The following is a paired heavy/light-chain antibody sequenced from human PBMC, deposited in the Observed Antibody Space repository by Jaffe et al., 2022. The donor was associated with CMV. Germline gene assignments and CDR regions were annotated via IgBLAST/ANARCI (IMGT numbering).Heavy chain of an antibody. Sequence: QVQVQQWGTGLLKPSETLSLTCAVYGGSFSGYYWNWIRQPPGKGLEWIGEIDHSGNINYNPSLKSRVTISLHTSKSQFSLKVSSVTAADTAVYYCARGIVVVSPDLFDYDHYYMDVWGKGTTVTVSS. V-gene: IGHV4-34*01. CDR3: ARGIVVVSPDLFDYDHYYMDV. CDR2: IDHSGNI. J-gene: IGHJ6*03. D-gene: IGHD2-2*01. CDR1: GGSFSGYY.
Light chain of an antibody. CDR1: SLRSSY. CDR3: KSRDSSGNHLV. Sequence: SSELTQDPAVSVALGQTVRITCQGDSLRSSYASWYQQKPGQAPVPVIYGKNNRPSGIPDRFSGSSSGNTASLTITGAQAEDEADYYCKSRDSSGNHLVFGGGTKLTVL. CDR2: GKN. V-gene: IGLV3-19*01. J-gene: IGLJ2*01.